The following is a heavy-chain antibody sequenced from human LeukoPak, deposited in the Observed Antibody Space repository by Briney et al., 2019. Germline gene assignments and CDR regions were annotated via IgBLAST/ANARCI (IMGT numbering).Heavy chain of an antibody. V-gene: IGHV3-7*03. CDR3: ARALWFGEFDY. CDR2: IKQDGSEI. D-gene: IGHD3-10*01. J-gene: IGHJ4*02. Sequence: GGSLRLSCVGSGFTFSSHWMSWVRQAPGKGLEWVANIKQDGSEIYYVDSVRGRFTVSRDNAKNSLHLQMNSLRAEDTAVYYCARALWFGEFDYWGQGTLVTVSS. CDR1: GFTFSSHW.